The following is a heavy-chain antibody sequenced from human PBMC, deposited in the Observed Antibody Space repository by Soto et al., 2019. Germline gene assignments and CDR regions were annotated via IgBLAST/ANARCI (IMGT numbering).Heavy chain of an antibody. CDR3: ARTPYDILTGYHVWGWFDP. D-gene: IGHD3-9*01. J-gene: IGHJ5*02. CDR2: IFSNDEK. V-gene: IGHV2-26*01. Sequence: PTLVNPTETLTLTCTVSGFSLSNARMGVSWIRQPPGKALEWLAHIFSNDEKSYSTSLKSRLTISKDTSKSQVVLTMTNMDPVDTATYYCARTPYDILTGYHVWGWFDPWDQGTLVTVSS. CDR1: GFSLSNARMG.